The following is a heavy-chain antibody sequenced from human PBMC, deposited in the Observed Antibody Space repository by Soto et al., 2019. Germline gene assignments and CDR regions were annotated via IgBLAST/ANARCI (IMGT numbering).Heavy chain of an antibody. CDR1: GGSISSYY. CDR2: IYYSGST. D-gene: IGHD3-3*01. CDR3: ARGLELTIFGVVTNYGMDV. Sequence: SETLSLTCTVSGGSISSYYWSWIRQPPGKGLEWIGYIYYSGSTNYNPSLKSRVTISVDTSKNQFSLKLSSVTAADTAVYYCARGLELTIFGVVTNYGMDVWGQGTTVTVSS. V-gene: IGHV4-59*01. J-gene: IGHJ6*02.